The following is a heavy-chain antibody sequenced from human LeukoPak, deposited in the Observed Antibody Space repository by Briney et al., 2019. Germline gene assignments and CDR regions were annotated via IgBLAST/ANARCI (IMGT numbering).Heavy chain of an antibody. J-gene: IGHJ4*02. D-gene: IGHD3-3*01. CDR1: GFTFSDYY. CDR3: ARDRPTGASRLFVVQ. Sequence: PGGSLRLSCAASGFTFSDYYMSWIRQAPGKGLEWVSSMSSGSRYIYYADSVRGRFTISRDNAKNSLYLLMNSLRVEDTAVYYCARDRPTGASRLFVVQWGQGTLVTVSS. CDR2: MSSGSRYI. V-gene: IGHV3-11*06.